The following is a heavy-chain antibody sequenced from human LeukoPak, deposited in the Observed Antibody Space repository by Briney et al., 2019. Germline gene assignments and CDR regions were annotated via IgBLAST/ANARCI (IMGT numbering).Heavy chain of an antibody. CDR3: ASYDFWSGSYYFDY. J-gene: IGHJ4*02. D-gene: IGHD3-3*01. Sequence: PSETLSLTCTVSGGSISSSSYYWGWIRQPPGKGLEWIGSIYYSGSTYYNPSLKSRVTISVDTSKNQFSLKLSSVTAADTAVYYCASYDFWSGSYYFDYWGQGTLVTVSS. CDR1: GGSISSSSYY. V-gene: IGHV4-39*07. CDR2: IYYSGST.